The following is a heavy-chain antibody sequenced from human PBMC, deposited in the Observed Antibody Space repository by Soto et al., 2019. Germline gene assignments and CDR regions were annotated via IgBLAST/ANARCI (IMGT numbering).Heavy chain of an antibody. J-gene: IGHJ4*02. D-gene: IGHD4-17*01. Sequence: EVQLVESGGGLVKPGGSLRLSCAASGFTFSSYSMNWVRQARGKGLEWVSSISSSSSYIYYADSVKGRFTISRDNAKNSLYLQMNSLRAEDTAVYYCARDGYGDYPQDYWGQGTLVTVSS. CDR2: ISSSSSYI. V-gene: IGHV3-21*01. CDR1: GFTFSSYS. CDR3: ARDGYGDYPQDY.